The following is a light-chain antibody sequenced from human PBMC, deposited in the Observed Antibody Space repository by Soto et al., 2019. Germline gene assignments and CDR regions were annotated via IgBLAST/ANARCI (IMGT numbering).Light chain of an antibody. Sequence: AIQMTQSPSSLSASVGDRVTITCRARQGIRNDLGWYQQKPGKAPKLLINAASSLQSGVPSRFSGSGSGTDFTLTISSLQPEDFATYYCLQDYNYPRTFGQGTKVEIK. J-gene: IGKJ1*01. CDR2: AAS. V-gene: IGKV1-6*02. CDR3: LQDYNYPRT. CDR1: QGIRND.